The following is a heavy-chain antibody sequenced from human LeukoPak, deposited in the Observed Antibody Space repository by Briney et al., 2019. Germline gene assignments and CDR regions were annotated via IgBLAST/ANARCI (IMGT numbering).Heavy chain of an antibody. CDR3: ARGTYGMDV. CDR1: GFTFSSYW. Sequence: GGSLRLSCAASGFTFSSYWMHWVRQTPGKGEVWVLCINSDGSSTSYADSVKGRFTISRDNAKNTLYVQMNSLRAEDTAVYYCARGTYGMDVWGQGTTVTVSS. V-gene: IGHV3-74*01. CDR2: INSDGSST. D-gene: IGHD3/OR15-3a*01. J-gene: IGHJ6*02.